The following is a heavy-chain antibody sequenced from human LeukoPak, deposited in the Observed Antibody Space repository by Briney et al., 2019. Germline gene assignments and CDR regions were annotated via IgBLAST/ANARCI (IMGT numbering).Heavy chain of an antibody. V-gene: IGHV3-66*02. CDR2: VYSGGDT. J-gene: IGHJ4*02. CDR3: ARAFVTAAGFFDT. Sequence: GGSLRLSCAASGFTVSSSYMSWVRQAPGKGLEWVSVVYSGGDTHYAGSVKGRFTISRDNSVNTLYLQMNSLRTEDTAVYYCARAFVTAAGFFDTWGQGTLVTVSS. CDR1: GFTVSSSY. D-gene: IGHD6-13*01.